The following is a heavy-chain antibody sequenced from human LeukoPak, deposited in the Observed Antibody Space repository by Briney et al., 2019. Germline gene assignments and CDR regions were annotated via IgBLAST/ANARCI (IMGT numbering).Heavy chain of an antibody. J-gene: IGHJ5*02. CDR2: IYYSGST. Sequence: SETLSLTCTVSGGSISSSSYYWGWIRQPPGKGLEWIGSIYYSGSTYYNPSLKSRVTISVDTSKNQFSLKLSSVTAADTAVYYCAREGVVVPAAMNWFDPWGQGTLVTVSS. V-gene: IGHV4-39*07. CDR1: GGSISSSSYY. D-gene: IGHD2-2*01. CDR3: AREGVVVPAAMNWFDP.